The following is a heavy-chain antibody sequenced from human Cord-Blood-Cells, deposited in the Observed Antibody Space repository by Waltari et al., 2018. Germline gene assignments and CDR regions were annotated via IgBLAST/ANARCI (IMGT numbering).Heavy chain of an antibody. D-gene: IGHD3-3*01. CDR1: GYSISSGYY. V-gene: IGHV4-38-2*01. J-gene: IGHJ4*02. CDR3: ARINYDFWSGYYTVGAFDY. CDR2: IYHSGST. Sequence: QVQLQESGPGLVKPSETLSLTCPVSGYSISSGYYWGWTRQPRGTGLEWIGSIYHSGSTYYNPSLKSRVTISVDTSKNQFSLKLSSVTAADTAVYYCARINYDFWSGYYTVGAFDYWGQGTLVTVSS.